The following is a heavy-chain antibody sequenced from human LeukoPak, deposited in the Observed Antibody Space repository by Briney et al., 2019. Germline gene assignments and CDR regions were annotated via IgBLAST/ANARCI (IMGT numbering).Heavy chain of an antibody. D-gene: IGHD3-22*01. Sequence: ASVKVSCKASGYTFTSYYMHWVRQAPGQGLEWMGIINPSGGSTSYAQKFQGRVTMTRDMSTSTVYMELSRLRSDDTAVYYCARGGTESTSDYYYDSSGYLDYWGQGTLVTVSS. CDR1: GYTFTSYY. CDR3: ARGGTESTSDYYYDSSGYLDY. J-gene: IGHJ4*02. V-gene: IGHV1-46*01. CDR2: INPSGGST.